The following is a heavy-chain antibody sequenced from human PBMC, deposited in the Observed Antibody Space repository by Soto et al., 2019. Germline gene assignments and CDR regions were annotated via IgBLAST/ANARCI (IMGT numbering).Heavy chain of an antibody. V-gene: IGHV1-3*01. J-gene: IGHJ6*02. Sequence: ASVKVSCKASGYTLTSYALHWMRQAPGQRLEWMGWINAGNGDTRYSQRFQGRVTIARDTSASTAFMDVSSLTSEDTAVYYCARDVLLDVWGQGTTVTVS. CDR2: INAGNGDT. CDR1: GYTLTSYA. CDR3: ARDVLLDV. D-gene: IGHD6-6*01.